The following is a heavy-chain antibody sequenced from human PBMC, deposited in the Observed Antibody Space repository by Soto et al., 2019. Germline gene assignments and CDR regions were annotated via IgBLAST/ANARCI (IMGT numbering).Heavy chain of an antibody. Sequence: GASVKVSCKASGYTFTSYGIHWVRQAPGQRLEWMGWINAANGDTIYSPKFQGRVTITRDTSASTAYMELSSLRSEDTALYYCVRRHVSATGIDWFDPWGQGTLVTSPQ. D-gene: IGHD6-13*01. J-gene: IGHJ5*02. V-gene: IGHV1-3*01. CDR2: INAANGDT. CDR3: VRRHVSATGIDWFDP. CDR1: GYTFTSYG.